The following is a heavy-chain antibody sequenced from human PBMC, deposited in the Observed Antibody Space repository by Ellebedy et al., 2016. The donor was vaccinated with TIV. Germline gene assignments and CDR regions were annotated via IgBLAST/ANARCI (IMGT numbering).Heavy chain of an antibody. D-gene: IGHD2-2*01. Sequence: SETLSLXCAVYGGSFSGYYWSWIRQPPGKGLEWIGDINHSGSTNYNPSLKSRVTISVDTSKNQFSLKLSSVTAADTAVYYCARLLGYCSSTSCYLGAVDIWGQGTMVTVSS. CDR3: ARLLGYCSSTSCYLGAVDI. V-gene: IGHV4-34*01. CDR2: INHSGST. J-gene: IGHJ3*02. CDR1: GGSFSGYY.